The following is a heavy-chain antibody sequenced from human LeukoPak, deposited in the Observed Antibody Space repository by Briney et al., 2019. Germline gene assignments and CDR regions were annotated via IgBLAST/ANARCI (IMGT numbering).Heavy chain of an antibody. CDR3: ARDLGQYYDTSDNWFDP. V-gene: IGHV3-74*01. CDR1: GFTSSNYW. Sequence: PGGSLRLSCAASGFTSSNYWMHWVRQAPGEGLVWVSRINSDGINTSYEDSVKGRFTISRDNAKNTLNLQMNSLRAEDTAVYYCARDLGQYYDTSDNWFDPWGQGTLVTVSS. J-gene: IGHJ5*02. CDR2: INSDGINT. D-gene: IGHD3-22*01.